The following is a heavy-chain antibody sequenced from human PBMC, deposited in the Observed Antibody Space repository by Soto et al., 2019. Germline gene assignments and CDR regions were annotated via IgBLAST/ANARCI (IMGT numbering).Heavy chain of an antibody. D-gene: IGHD5-12*01. Sequence: EVQLLESGGGLVQPGGSLRLSCAASGFTFSSYAMSWVRQAPGKGLEWVSAISGSGGSTYYADSVKGRFTISRDNSKNKLYLQMNSLRAEDTAVYYCAKGGYDLYYYYYYMDVWGKGTTVTVSS. V-gene: IGHV3-23*01. CDR3: AKGGYDLYYYYYYMDV. J-gene: IGHJ6*03. CDR2: ISGSGGST. CDR1: GFTFSSYA.